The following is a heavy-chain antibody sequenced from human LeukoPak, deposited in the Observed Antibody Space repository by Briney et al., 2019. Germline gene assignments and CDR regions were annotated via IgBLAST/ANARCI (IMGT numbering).Heavy chain of an antibody. J-gene: IGHJ4*02. CDR1: GFTFSSYW. V-gene: IGHV3-21*01. Sequence: GGSLRLSCAASGFTFSSYWMSWLRQAPGKRLEWVSTISHSNSYIYYADSVNRRFTTSRDNAKNSLYLQMNSLRGEDTAVYYCARYLAVAGTGIVAYWGQGTLVTVSS. D-gene: IGHD6-19*01. CDR2: ISHSNSYI. CDR3: ARYLAVAGTGIVAY.